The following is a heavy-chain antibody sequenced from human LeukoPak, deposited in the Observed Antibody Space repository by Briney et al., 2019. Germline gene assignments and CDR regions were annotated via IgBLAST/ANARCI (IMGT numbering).Heavy chain of an antibody. CDR3: ARDSGSYYDN. Sequence: PGGSLRLSCASSGFTFSRYAMSGVRQAPGKGLEWVSVISGSGGTTYYVDSVKGRSTISRENAKSSLHLQMSSLRAEDTAVHYCARDSGSYYDNWGQGTLVTVSS. CDR1: GFTFSRYA. V-gene: IGHV3-23*01. D-gene: IGHD1-26*01. J-gene: IGHJ4*02. CDR2: ISGSGGTT.